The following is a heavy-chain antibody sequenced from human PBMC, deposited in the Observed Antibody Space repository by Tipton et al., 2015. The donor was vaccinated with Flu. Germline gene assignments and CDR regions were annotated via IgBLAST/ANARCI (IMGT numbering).Heavy chain of an antibody. V-gene: IGHV4-39*02. CDR1: GGSINTKDYY. CDR3: AGRGKRGFDP. Sequence: LRLSCIASGGSINTKDYYWGWIRQPPGKGLEWIGSIFHNGSTYYNPPLKSRVTLSIDTSKNHFSLKLNSATAADTAVYYCAGRGKRGFDPWGQGILVTVSS. CDR2: IFHNGST. J-gene: IGHJ5*02. D-gene: IGHD3-16*01.